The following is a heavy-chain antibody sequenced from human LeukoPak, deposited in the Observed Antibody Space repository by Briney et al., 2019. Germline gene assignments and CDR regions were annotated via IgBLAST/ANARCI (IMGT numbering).Heavy chain of an antibody. CDR3: ARPGGDAFDI. Sequence: PSETLSLTCTVSGYSISSGYYWDWIRQPPGRGLEWIGSIYHSGSTNYNPSLKSRVTISVDKSKNQFSLKLSSVTAADTAVYYCARPGGDAFDIWGQGTMVTVSS. CDR1: GYSISSGYY. J-gene: IGHJ3*02. V-gene: IGHV4-38-2*02. CDR2: IYHSGST.